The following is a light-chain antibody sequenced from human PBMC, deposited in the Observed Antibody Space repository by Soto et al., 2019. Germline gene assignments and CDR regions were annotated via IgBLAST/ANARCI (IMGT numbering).Light chain of an antibody. CDR2: DVS. J-gene: IGLJ2*01. CDR1: SSDVGGYNY. CDR3: SSYTSSSTLVV. V-gene: IGLV2-14*01. Sequence: QSVLTQPASVSGSPGQSITISCTGTSSDVGGYNYVSWYQQHPGKAPKLMIYDVSNRPSGVSNRSSGSKSGNTASLTISGLQAEDEADYYCSSYTSSSTLVVFGGGTKLTVL.